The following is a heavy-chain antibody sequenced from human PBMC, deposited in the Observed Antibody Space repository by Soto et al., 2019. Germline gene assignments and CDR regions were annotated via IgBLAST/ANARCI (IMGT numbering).Heavy chain of an antibody. Sequence: GGSLRLSCAASGFAFDNYPMNWVRQAPGKGLEWVSAIRGSGGRTFYADSVQGRLTISRDNSKNTLYLHMSSLRAEDTAVYYCAMPIPCGGDCYAPHDYWSPGTLVTVSS. J-gene: IGHJ4*02. V-gene: IGHV3-23*01. D-gene: IGHD2-21*02. CDR1: GFAFDNYP. CDR2: IRGSGGRT. CDR3: AMPIPCGGDCYAPHDY.